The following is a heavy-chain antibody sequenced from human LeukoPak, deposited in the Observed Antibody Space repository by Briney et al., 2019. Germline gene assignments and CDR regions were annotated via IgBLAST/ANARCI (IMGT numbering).Heavy chain of an antibody. CDR2: INHSGST. D-gene: IGHD1/OR15-1a*01. J-gene: IGHJ4*02. CDR1: GSSITNYY. CDR3: ARGPTRYYFDY. Sequence: SETLSLTCTVSGSSITNYYWSWIRQPPGKEPEWIGYINHSGSTNYNPSLKSRVTISLDTSNNQFSLRLRSVTAADTAVYYCARGPTRYYFDYWGQGTLVTVSS. V-gene: IGHV4-59*08.